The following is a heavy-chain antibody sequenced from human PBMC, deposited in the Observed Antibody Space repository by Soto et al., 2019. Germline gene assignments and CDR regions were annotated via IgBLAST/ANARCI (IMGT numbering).Heavy chain of an antibody. CDR3: ALPYAGDPAGFDD. CDR2: VQGNWIGT. V-gene: IGHV3-74*01. Sequence: GSLRLSCEASGFTFSDYWIHWVRQAPGRGLVWVSRVQGNWIGTNYAASVEGRFTISRDNAKNTVYLQMNGLRSDDTALYYCALPYAGDPAGFDDWGQGTLVTVYS. D-gene: IGHD2-21*02. J-gene: IGHJ4*02. CDR1: GFTFSDYW.